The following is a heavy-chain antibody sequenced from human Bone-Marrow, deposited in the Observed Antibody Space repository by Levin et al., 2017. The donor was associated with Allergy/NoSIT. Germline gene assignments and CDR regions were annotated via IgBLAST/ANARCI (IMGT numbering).Heavy chain of an antibody. CDR3: ARDPRGAMVRGIISAAS. CDR1: EFTFSGHA. J-gene: IGHJ5*02. V-gene: IGHV3-21*01. Sequence: NAGGSLRLSCVASEFTFSGHAMNWVRQAPGRGLEWVSSISSSSNYIHYADSVKGRFTISRDNAKNSLYLQMNSLRAEDTAVYYCARDPRGAMVRGIISAASWGQGTLVTVSS. CDR2: ISSSSNYI. D-gene: IGHD3-10*01.